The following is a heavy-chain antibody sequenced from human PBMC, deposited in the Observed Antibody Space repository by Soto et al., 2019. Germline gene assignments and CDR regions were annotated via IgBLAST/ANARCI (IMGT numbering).Heavy chain of an antibody. V-gene: IGHV4-31*03. CDR1: GGSISSGGYY. D-gene: IGHD3-22*01. Sequence: SETLSLTCTVSGGSISSGGYYWSWIRQHPGKGLEWIGYIYYSGSTYYNPSLRSRVTISVDTSKNQFSLKLSSVTAADTAVYYCARATYYYDSSGSEDYFDYWGQGTLVTVSS. J-gene: IGHJ4*02. CDR3: ARATYYYDSSGSEDYFDY. CDR2: IYYSGST.